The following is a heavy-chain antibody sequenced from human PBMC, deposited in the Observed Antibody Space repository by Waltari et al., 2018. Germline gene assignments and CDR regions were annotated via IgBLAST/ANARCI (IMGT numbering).Heavy chain of an antibody. V-gene: IGHV3-7*01. D-gene: IGHD3-22*01. CDR2: IMTDGREE. J-gene: IGHJ3*02. Sequence: EVQLVESGGGLVQPGGSMGLSCAPSGFTLRNYWMSWVRQTPGKGLEWVANIMTDGREEYYVDSVRGRFTISRDNAKNSLYLQMNSLRPEDTAVYYCVRDQWFAFDIWGQGTMVTVSS. CDR3: VRDQWFAFDI. CDR1: GFTLRNYW.